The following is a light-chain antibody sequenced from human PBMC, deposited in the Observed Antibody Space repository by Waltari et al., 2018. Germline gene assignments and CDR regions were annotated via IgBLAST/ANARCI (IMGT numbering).Light chain of an antibody. CDR3: SSYTSSSTVV. Sequence: QSALTQPASVSGSPGQSITLSCTGTRSDVGGYNYVSCYQQHPGKAPKLIIYDVSNRPSGVSNRFSGSKSGNTASLTISGLQAEDEADYYCSSYTSSSTVVFGGGTKLTVL. CDR1: RSDVGGYNY. J-gene: IGLJ2*01. V-gene: IGLV2-14*03. CDR2: DVS.